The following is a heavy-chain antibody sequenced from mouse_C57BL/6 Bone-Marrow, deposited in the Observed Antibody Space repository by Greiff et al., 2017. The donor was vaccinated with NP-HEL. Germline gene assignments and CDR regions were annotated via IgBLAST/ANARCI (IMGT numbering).Heavy chain of an antibody. J-gene: IGHJ4*01. CDR2: IDPEDGET. CDR3: ARSASVATVRMDY. V-gene: IGHV14-2*01. CDR1: GFNIKDYY. Sequence: VQLQQSGAELVKPGASVKLSCTASGFNIKDYYMHWVKQRTEQGLEWIGRIDPEDGETKYAPKFQGKATITADTSSNTAYLQLSSLTSEDNTVYYCARSASVATVRMDYWGQGTSVTVSS. D-gene: IGHD1-1*01.